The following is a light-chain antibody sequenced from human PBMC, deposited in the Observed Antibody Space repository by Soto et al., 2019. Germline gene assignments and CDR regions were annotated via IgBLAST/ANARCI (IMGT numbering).Light chain of an antibody. CDR1: SSDVGGYNY. Sequence: QSVLTQPASVSGSPGQSITISCTGTSSDVGGYNYVSWYQQHPGKAPKLMIYDVSNRPSGVSNRFSGSKSGNTASLTISGLQAEDEADYYCSSYRSSSPLYVFGTGTKVT. CDR3: SSYRSSSPLYV. CDR2: DVS. V-gene: IGLV2-14*01. J-gene: IGLJ1*01.